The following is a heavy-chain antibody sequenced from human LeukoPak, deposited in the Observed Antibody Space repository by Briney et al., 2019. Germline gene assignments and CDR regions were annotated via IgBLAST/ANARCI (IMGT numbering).Heavy chain of an antibody. CDR2: IYYSGST. J-gene: IGHJ4*02. D-gene: IGHD3-3*01. CDR1: GGSISSYY. CDR3: AKDLLAVYDFWSGYYKALWYFDY. Sequence: SETLSLTCTVSGGSISSYYWSWIRQPPGKGLEWIGYIYYSGSTNYNPSLKSRVTISVDTSKNQFSLKLSSVTAADTAVYYCAKDLLAVYDFWSGYYKALWYFDYWGQGTLVTVSS. V-gene: IGHV4-59*01.